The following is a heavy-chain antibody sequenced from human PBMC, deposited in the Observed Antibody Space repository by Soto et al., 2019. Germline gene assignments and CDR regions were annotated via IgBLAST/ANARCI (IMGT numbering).Heavy chain of an antibody. J-gene: IGHJ4*02. CDR2: INAATGDT. CDR3: ARDSSWAGY. Sequence: ASVKVSCKASGYNFITYARHWVRQAPGQRLEGMGWINAATGDTTSSQKFQGGGTFSSDRSASTAFKELSSLRSEDTAVYYCARDSSWAGYWGQGTLVTVSS. D-gene: IGHD6-13*01. V-gene: IGHV1-3*01. CDR1: GYNFITYA.